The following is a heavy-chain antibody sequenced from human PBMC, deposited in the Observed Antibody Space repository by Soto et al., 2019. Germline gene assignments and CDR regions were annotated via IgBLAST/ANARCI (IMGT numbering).Heavy chain of an antibody. CDR1: GCTFSSYG. CDR3: ARTPFYYYYMDV. Sequence: QVQLVESGGGVVQPGRSLRLSCAASGCTFSSYGMHWVRQAPGKGLEWVAVIWYDGSNKYYADSVKGRFTISRDNSKNTLYLQLNSLRAEDTAVYYCARTPFYYYYMDVWGKGTTVTVSS. V-gene: IGHV3-33*01. J-gene: IGHJ6*03. CDR2: IWYDGSNK.